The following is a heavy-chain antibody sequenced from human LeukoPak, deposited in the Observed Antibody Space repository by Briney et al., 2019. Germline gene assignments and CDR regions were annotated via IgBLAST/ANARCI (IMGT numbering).Heavy chain of an antibody. J-gene: IGHJ4*02. D-gene: IGHD3-16*01. Sequence: SQTLSLTCTVSGGAINSGHFWNWLRQPPGKGLEYIGYISYTGITYHNPSLRSRVNMSIDTSKQQFSLKLASVTAADPATYYCARGNDHFDYWGPGSLVTVSS. CDR1: GGAINSGHF. V-gene: IGHV4-31*03. CDR2: ISYTGIT. CDR3: ARGNDHFDY.